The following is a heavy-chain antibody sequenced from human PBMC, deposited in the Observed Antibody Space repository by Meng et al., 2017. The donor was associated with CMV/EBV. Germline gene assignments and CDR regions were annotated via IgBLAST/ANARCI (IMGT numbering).Heavy chain of an antibody. V-gene: IGHV1-8*02. J-gene: IGHJ6*02. CDR2: MNPNSGNT. CDR3: ARGPRLRRLFPPPRPYYYYYGMDV. D-gene: IGHD3-22*01. Sequence: ASVKVSCKASGYTFTSYAMHWVRQAPGQRLEWMGWMNPNSGNTGYAQKFQGRVTMTRNTSISTAYMELSSLRSEDTAVYYCARGPRLRRLFPPPRPYYYYYGMDVWGQGTTVTVSS. CDR1: GYTFTSYA.